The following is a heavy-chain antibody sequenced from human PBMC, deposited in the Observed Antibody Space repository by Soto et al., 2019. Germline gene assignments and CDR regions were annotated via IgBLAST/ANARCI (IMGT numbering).Heavy chain of an antibody. D-gene: IGHD2-8*02. J-gene: IGHJ6*02. CDR3: ARADCTGAYCYSWPFNYGVDV. Sequence: QVQLVESGGGVVQPGGSLRLSCTTSGFTFNTYGMHWVRQAPGKGLEWVAIIWYDGSNKYYADSVKGRFTIFRYNSKRSLDLQLTSLRAEDTALYHCARADCTGAYCYSWPFNYGVDVWGQGATVTVSS. CDR1: GFTFNTYG. V-gene: IGHV3-33*08. CDR2: IWYDGSNK.